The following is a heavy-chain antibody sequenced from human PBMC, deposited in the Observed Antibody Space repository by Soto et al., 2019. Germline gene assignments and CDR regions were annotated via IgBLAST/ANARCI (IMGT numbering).Heavy chain of an antibody. CDR3: AKTQNDILDY. CDR1: GFTFSGSA. D-gene: IGHD3-9*01. CDR2: IRIKVNSDAT. Sequence: GGSLRLSCAASGFTFSGSAMHWVRQASGTGLEWVGRIRIKVNSDATVYAASVKGRFTISRDDSKNTAYLQMNSLNTEDTAVYYCAKTQNDILDYWGQGTLVTVSS. V-gene: IGHV3-73*01. J-gene: IGHJ4*02.